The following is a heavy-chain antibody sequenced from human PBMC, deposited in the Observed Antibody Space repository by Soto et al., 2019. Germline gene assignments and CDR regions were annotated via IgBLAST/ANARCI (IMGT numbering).Heavy chain of an antibody. V-gene: IGHV3-33*01. Sequence: QVQLVESGGGVVQPGRSLRLSCAASGFTFSSYGMHWVRQAPGKGLEWVAVILYDGSNKYYADSVKGRFTISRNNSKNTQDLQKNSMRAEDTAVYYCARMGVGCSTTSCYPRPDYGMDVWGQGTTVTVSS. CDR2: ILYDGSNK. CDR1: GFTFSSYG. D-gene: IGHD2-2*01. J-gene: IGHJ6*02. CDR3: ARMGVGCSTTSCYPRPDYGMDV.